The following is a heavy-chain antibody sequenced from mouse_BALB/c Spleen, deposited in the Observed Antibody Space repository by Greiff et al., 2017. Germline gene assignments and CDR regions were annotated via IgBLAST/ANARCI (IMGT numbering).Heavy chain of an antibody. V-gene: IGHV14-3*02. CDR2: IDPANGNT. D-gene: IGHD2-4*01. CDR1: GFNIKDTY. Sequence: VQLQQSGAELVKPGASVKLSCTASGFNIKDTYMHWVKQRPEQGLEWIGRIDPANGNTKYDPKFQGKATITADTSSNTAYLQLSSLTSEDTAVYYCVREGDYDVGYYAMDYWGQGTSVTVSS. J-gene: IGHJ4*01. CDR3: VREGDYDVGYYAMDY.